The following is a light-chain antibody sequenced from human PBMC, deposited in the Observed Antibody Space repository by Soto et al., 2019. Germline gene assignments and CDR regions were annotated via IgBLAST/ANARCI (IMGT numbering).Light chain of an antibody. CDR2: WAS. V-gene: IGKV4-1*01. CDR1: QSVFYNSNNRNY. Sequence: DIVMTQSPDSLAVSLGERATINCKSSQSVFYNSNNRNYLAWYQQKPAQPPKLLFYWASTRESGVPDRFSGSESGTDFTLTISSLQAEDVAVYYCQQYYSTPFTFGPGTKVDIK. J-gene: IGKJ3*01. CDR3: QQYYSTPFT.